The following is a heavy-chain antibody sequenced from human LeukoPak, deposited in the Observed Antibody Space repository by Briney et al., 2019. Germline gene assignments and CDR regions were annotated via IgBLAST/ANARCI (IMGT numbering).Heavy chain of an antibody. J-gene: IGHJ5*02. D-gene: IGHD6-25*01. Sequence: PSETLSLTCTVSGGSISSYYWTWIRQSAGKGLEWIGRINTSGSTNYNPSLRSRVTMSVNTSKNQFSLNLTSVTAADTAVYSCAREGGNPRWLDPWGQGTLVTVSS. CDR1: GGSISSYY. V-gene: IGHV4-4*07. CDR3: AREGGNPRWLDP. CDR2: INTSGST.